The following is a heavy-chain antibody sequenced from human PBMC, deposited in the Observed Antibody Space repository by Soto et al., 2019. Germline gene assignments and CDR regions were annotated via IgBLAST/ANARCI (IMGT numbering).Heavy chain of an antibody. V-gene: IGHV4-59*01. CDR2: IHYSGST. Sequence: SETLSLTCTVSGGSLIEYYWTWIRQPPGKGLEWIGYIHYSGSTNYNPSLKSRVTISVDTSKNQFSLKLRSVTAADTAMYHCARGGIAARKGRWFDPWGQGAPVTVSS. D-gene: IGHD6-6*01. J-gene: IGHJ5*02. CDR3: ARGGIAARKGRWFDP. CDR1: GGSLIEYY.